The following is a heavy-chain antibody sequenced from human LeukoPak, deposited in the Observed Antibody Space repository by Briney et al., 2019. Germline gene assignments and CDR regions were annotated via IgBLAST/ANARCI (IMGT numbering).Heavy chain of an antibody. CDR3: ARDLGSAYYYGIDV. V-gene: IGHV4-59*01. CDR1: GGSISSYY. Sequence: SETLSLTCTVSGGSISSYYWSWIRQPPGKGLEWIGYIYYSGSTNYNPSLKSRVTISVDTSKNQFSLKLSSVTAADTAVYYCARDLGSAYYYGIDVWGQGTTVTVSS. CDR2: IYYSGST. J-gene: IGHJ6*02.